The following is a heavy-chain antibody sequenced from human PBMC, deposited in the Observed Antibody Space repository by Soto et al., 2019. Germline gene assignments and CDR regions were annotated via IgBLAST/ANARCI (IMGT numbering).Heavy chain of an antibody. D-gene: IGHD4-17*01. J-gene: IGHJ3*02. CDR3: ASILYGDYPGNGFDN. V-gene: IGHV1-69*02. Sequence: SVKVSCKASGGTFSSYTISWVRQAPGQGLEWMGRIIPILGIANYAQKFQGRVTITADKSTSRAYMELSSLRSEDTAVYYCASILYGDYPGNGFDNWGEGTMETDS. CDR1: GGTFSSYT. CDR2: IIPILGIA.